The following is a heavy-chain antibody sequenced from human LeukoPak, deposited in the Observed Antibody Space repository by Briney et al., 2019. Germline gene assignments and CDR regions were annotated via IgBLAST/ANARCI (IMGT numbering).Heavy chain of an antibody. CDR1: GFTFSDHY. Sequence: GGSLRLSCAASGFTFSDHYMDWVRQAPGKGLEWVGRSRNRANSYTTHYAASVRGRFTISRDDSQNSVYLQMNSLKTEDTAVYYCTRMLRIDVFDIWGPGTMVSVST. CDR2: SRNRANSYTT. CDR3: TRMLRIDVFDI. J-gene: IGHJ3*02. D-gene: IGHD2-15*01. V-gene: IGHV3-72*01.